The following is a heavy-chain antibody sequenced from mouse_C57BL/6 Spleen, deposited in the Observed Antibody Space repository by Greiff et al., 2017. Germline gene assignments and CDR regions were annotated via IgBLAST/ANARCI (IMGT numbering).Heavy chain of an antibody. D-gene: IGHD2-12*01. Sequence: VQLQQSGAELVRPGASVTLSCKASGYTFTDYEMHWVKQPPVHGLEWIGAIDPETGGTAYNQKFKGKAILTADKSSSTAYMELRSLTSEDSAVYYCTIRRDYAMDYWGQGTSGTVSS. V-gene: IGHV1-15*01. J-gene: IGHJ4*01. CDR2: IDPETGGT. CDR3: TIRRDYAMDY. CDR1: GYTFTDYE.